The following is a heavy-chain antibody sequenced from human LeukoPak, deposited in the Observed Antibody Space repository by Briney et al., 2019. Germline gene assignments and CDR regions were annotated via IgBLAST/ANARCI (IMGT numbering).Heavy chain of an antibody. CDR1: GFTFSSYG. J-gene: IGHJ4*02. CDR2: ISGSGGST. Sequence: PGGSLRLSCAASGFTFSSYGMSWVRQAPGKGLEWVSAISGSGGSTYYADSVKGRFTISRDNSKNTLYLQMNSLRAEDTAVYYCAKSRSTISSSRYANWGQGTLVTVSS. V-gene: IGHV3-23*01. CDR3: AKSRSTISSSRYAN. D-gene: IGHD6-13*01.